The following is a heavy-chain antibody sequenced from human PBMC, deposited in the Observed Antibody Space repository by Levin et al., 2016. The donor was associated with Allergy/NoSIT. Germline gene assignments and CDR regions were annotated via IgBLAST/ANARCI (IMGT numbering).Heavy chain of an antibody. CDR3: AKARSSGWPGYFDY. V-gene: IGHV3-23*01. CDR2: ISGSGGST. Sequence: GESLKISCAASGFTFSSYAMSWVRQAPGKGLEWVSAISGSGGSTYYADSVKGRFTISRDNSKNTLYLQMNSLRAEDTAVYYCAKARSSGWPGYFDYWGQGTLVTVSS. J-gene: IGHJ4*02. D-gene: IGHD6-19*01. CDR1: GFTFSSYA.